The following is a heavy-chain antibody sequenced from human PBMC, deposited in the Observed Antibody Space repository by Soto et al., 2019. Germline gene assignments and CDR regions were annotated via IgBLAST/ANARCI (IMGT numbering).Heavy chain of an antibody. V-gene: IGHV3-73*01. CDR1: GFIFSVSA. Sequence: GGSLRLSFAASGFIFSVSAMHWVCQASGKGLEWVGRIRSKANSYATAYAASVKGRFTISRDDSKNTAYLQMNSLKTEDTAVHYCTSGDYTAFDIWGQGTMVTVSS. J-gene: IGHJ3*02. D-gene: IGHD2-21*02. CDR3: TSGDYTAFDI. CDR2: IRSKANSYAT.